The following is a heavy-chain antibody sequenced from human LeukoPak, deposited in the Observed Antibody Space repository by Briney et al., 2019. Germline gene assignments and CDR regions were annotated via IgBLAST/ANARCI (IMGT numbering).Heavy chain of an antibody. V-gene: IGHV4-34*01. CDR1: GGSFSGYY. Sequence: SETLSLTCAVYGGSFSGYYWSWIRQPPGKGLEWIGEINHSGSTNYNPSLKSRVTISVDTSKNQFSLKLSSVTAADTAVYYCAKGERYYDILTGYLYYFDYWGQGTLVTVSS. J-gene: IGHJ4*02. CDR2: INHSGST. CDR3: AKGERYYDILTGYLYYFDY. D-gene: IGHD3-9*01.